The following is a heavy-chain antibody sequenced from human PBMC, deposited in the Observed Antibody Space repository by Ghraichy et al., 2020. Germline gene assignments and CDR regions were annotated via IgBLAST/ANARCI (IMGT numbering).Heavy chain of an antibody. Sequence: GGSLRLSCAASGFRDSGNYMSWVRQAPGKGLEWVSFIFSGGSTYYADSVKGRFTVSRDYSKNTVYLQMNSLRAEDTAIYYCARANSYDSYYFDYWGQGTLVTVSS. V-gene: IGHV3-53*01. J-gene: IGHJ4*02. CDR2: IFSGGST. CDR1: GFRDSGNY. CDR3: ARANSYDSYYFDY. D-gene: IGHD5-18*01.